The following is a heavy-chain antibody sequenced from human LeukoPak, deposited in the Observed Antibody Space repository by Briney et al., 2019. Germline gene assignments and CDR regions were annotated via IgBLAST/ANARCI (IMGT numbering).Heavy chain of an antibody. CDR3: AKDLLGHSSSPFDY. CDR1: GFTFSSYA. Sequence: GGSLRLSCAASGFTFSSYAMSWVRQAPGKGLEWVSAISGSGGSTYYADSVKGRFTISRDNSKNTLYLQMNGLRAEDTAVYYCAKDLLGHSSSPFDYWGQGTLVTVSP. V-gene: IGHV3-23*01. D-gene: IGHD6-6*01. J-gene: IGHJ4*02. CDR2: ISGSGGST.